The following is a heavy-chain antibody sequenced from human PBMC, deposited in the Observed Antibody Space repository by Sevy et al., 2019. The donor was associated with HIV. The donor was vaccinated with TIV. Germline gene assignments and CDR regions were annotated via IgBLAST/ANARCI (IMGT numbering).Heavy chain of an antibody. Sequence: ASVKVSCKVSGYTLSQVSMHWVRQVPGKGLEWMGSFDPEDGETIYAQKFQGRLTMTEYTSTDTAYMELSSLKSEDTAVFYCAITKDYYDSGGCPFDYWGQGTLVTVSS. CDR2: FDPEDGET. CDR1: GYTLSQVS. D-gene: IGHD3-22*01. CDR3: AITKDYYDSGGCPFDY. V-gene: IGHV1-24*01. J-gene: IGHJ4*02.